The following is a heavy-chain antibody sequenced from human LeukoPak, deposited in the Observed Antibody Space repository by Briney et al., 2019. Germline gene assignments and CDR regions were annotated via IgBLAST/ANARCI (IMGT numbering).Heavy chain of an antibody. CDR2: ISGSGGST. CDR3: ARDRLVDTIPIPFDY. D-gene: IGHD5-12*01. Sequence: GGSLRLSCAASGFTFSSYAMSWVRQPPGKGLEWVSAISGSGGSTYYADSVKGRFTISRDNSKNTLYLQMNSLRAEDTAVYYCARDRLVDTIPIPFDYWGQGTLVTVSS. CDR1: GFTFSSYA. V-gene: IGHV3-23*01. J-gene: IGHJ4*02.